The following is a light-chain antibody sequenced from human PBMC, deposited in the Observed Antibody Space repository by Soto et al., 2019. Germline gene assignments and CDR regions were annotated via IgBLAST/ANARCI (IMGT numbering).Light chain of an antibody. CDR3: QQYNDCPLT. J-gene: IGKJ4*01. CDR1: QNVNSN. V-gene: IGKV3-15*01. CDR2: GAS. Sequence: EIVMTQSPATLSVSPGARATLSCRASQNVNSNLAWYQQKPGQAPRLLIYGASTRATGIPARFSGSGSGTEFTLTISSLQSEDFAVYYCQQYNDCPLTFGGGTKVDIK.